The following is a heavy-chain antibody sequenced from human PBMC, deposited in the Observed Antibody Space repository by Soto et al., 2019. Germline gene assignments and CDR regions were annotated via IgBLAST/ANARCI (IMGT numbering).Heavy chain of an antibody. CDR2: INHSGST. D-gene: IGHD1-26*01. V-gene: IGHV4-34*01. CDR3: ARGTWVQSAFDI. J-gene: IGHJ3*02. Sequence: QVQLQQWGAGLLKPSESLSLTYAVYGGSISGYYWSWIRQPPGKGLEWIGEINHSGSTNYNPSLKSRVTISVDKSKNQFSLKLSSVTAADTAVYYCARGTWVQSAFDIWGQGTMVTVSS. CDR1: GGSISGYY.